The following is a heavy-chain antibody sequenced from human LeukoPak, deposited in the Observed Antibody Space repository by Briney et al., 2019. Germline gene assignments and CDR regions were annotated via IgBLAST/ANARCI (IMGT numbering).Heavy chain of an antibody. CDR3: AKGVWTPRFDS. Sequence: SETLSLTCAVYGASFSYDYWSWIRQAPGKGLEWIGEINHSGSITYNPSLKSRVTISAEKSKSQFSLRLTSVTAADTAVYYCAKGVWTPRFDSWGQGTLVTVSS. D-gene: IGHD3/OR15-3a*01. V-gene: IGHV4-34*01. CDR1: GASFSYDY. CDR2: INHSGSI. J-gene: IGHJ5*01.